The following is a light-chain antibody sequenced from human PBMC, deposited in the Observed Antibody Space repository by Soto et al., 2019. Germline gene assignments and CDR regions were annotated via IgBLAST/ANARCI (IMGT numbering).Light chain of an antibody. J-gene: IGKJ4*01. CDR1: QSVSSNY. V-gene: IGKV3-20*01. CDR2: GAS. Sequence: EIVLTQSTGTLSLSPGERATLSCRASQSVSSNYLAWYQQKPGQAPRLLIYGASGRATGIPHRFSGSGSGTDFTLTISRLEPEDFAVYYCQQYGSSPRTFGGWSKVEIK. CDR3: QQYGSSPRT.